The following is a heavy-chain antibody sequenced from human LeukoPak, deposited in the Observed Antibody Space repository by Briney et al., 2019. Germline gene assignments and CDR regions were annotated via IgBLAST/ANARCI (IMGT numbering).Heavy chain of an antibody. J-gene: IGHJ4*02. D-gene: IGHD2-15*01. Sequence: HPGGSLRLSCAASGFTLSSYDMHWVRQAPGKGLEWVAVISYDGSNKYYADSVKGRFTISRDNSKNTLYLQMNSLRAEDTAVYYCAKDAFPLASPFHTDYWGQGTLVTVSS. CDR3: AKDAFPLASPFHTDY. CDR2: ISYDGSNK. V-gene: IGHV3-30*18. CDR1: GFTLSSYD.